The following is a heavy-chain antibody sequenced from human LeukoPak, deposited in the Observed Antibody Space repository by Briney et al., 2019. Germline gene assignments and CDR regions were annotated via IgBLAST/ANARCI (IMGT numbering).Heavy chain of an antibody. CDR1: GYSISSGYY. Sequence: SETLSLTXAVSGYSISSGYYWGWIRQPPGKGLEWIGSIYHSGSTYYNPSLKSRVTISVDTSKNQFSLKLSSVTAADTAVYYCAVQYYDFPFDPWGQGTLVTVSS. CDR3: AVQYYDFPFDP. V-gene: IGHV4-38-2*01. J-gene: IGHJ5*02. CDR2: IYHSGST. D-gene: IGHD3-3*01.